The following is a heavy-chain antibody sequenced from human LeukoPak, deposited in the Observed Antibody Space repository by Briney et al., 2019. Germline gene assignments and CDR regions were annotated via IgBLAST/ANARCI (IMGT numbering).Heavy chain of an antibody. Sequence: PGGSLRLSCAASGFTFSSYAMHWVRQAPGKGLEGVAVISYDGSNKYYADSLKGRFTFSRANSKNTLYLQMNILRAEDTAVYYCARGGTTEYYFDWWGQGTLVTVS. J-gene: IGHJ4*02. CDR2: ISYDGSNK. CDR3: ARGGTTEYYFDW. V-gene: IGHV3-30-3*01. D-gene: IGHD4-11*01. CDR1: GFTFSSYA.